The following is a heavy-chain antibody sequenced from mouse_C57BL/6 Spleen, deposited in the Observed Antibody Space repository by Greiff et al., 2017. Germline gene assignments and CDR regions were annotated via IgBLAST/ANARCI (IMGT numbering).Heavy chain of an antibody. J-gene: IGHJ4*01. CDR3: AISGYDERKGYAMDY. Sequence: QVQLQQPGAELVKPGASVKVSCKASGYTFTSYWMPWVKQRPGQGLEWIGRIRPSDSDTNYNQKFKGKATLTVDKSSSTAYMQLSSLTSEDSAVYYCAISGYDERKGYAMDYWGQGTSVTVSS. CDR1: GYTFTSYW. D-gene: IGHD2-2*01. CDR2: IRPSDSDT. V-gene: IGHV1-74*01.